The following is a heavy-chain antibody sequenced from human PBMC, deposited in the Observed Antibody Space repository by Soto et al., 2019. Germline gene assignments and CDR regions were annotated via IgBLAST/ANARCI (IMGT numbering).Heavy chain of an antibody. D-gene: IGHD3-22*01. CDR2: ISPYNGNT. CDR3: ARDQNFFDSSGYYDH. CDR1: GYTFVSYG. J-gene: IGHJ5*02. V-gene: IGHV1-18*04. Sequence: QIQLVQSAAEVKKPGASVKVSCKTSGYTFVSYGISWVRQAPGQGLEWMGWISPYNGNTNFAQRFRGRVTLTTDTSTDIVYMDLGSLQSDDTAVYYCARDQNFFDSSGYYDHWGQGNLITVSS.